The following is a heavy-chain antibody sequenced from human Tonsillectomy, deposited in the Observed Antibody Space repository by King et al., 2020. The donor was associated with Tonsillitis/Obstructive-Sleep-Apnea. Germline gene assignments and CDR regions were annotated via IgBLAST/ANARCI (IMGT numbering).Heavy chain of an antibody. J-gene: IGHJ6*03. CDR3: ARDLAKDNISWGMDV. V-gene: IGHV3-21*01. D-gene: IGHD6-13*01. CDR1: GFTFRSSS. Sequence: QLVQSGGGLVKSGGSLRLSCAASGFTFRSSSMSWVRQAPGKGLEWVSSISSRSTYIYYADSVEGRFTISRDNAKNSLYLQMNSLRAEDTAVYYCARDLAKDNISWGMDVWGKGTTVTVSS. CDR2: ISSRSTYI.